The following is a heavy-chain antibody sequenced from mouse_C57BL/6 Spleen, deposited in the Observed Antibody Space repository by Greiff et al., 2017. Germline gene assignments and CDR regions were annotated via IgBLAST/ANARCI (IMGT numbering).Heavy chain of an antibody. V-gene: IGHV1-61*01. D-gene: IGHD2-2*01. CDR2: IYPSDSET. CDR3: ARSDYGYDGFAY. J-gene: IGHJ3*01. Sequence: QVQLQQPGAELVRPGSSVKLSCKASGYTFTSYWMDWVKQRPGQGLEWIGNIYPSDSETHYNQKFKDKATLTVDKSSSTAYMQLSSLTSEDSAVYYCARSDYGYDGFAYWGQGTLVTVSA. CDR1: GYTFTSYW.